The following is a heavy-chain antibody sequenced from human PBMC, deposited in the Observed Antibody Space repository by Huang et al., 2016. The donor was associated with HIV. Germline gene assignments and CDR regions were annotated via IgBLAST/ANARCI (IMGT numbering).Heavy chain of an antibody. CDR3: ARHRTSSYIDS. D-gene: IGHD3-10*01. Sequence: QLQLQQSGPGLVKPSETLSLTCSVSGGSISSSGYYWEWIRQPPGKGLECVGYIFYTATVYYNPSLKSRATISIDTSENRFSLNLTSVTAADTALYFCARHRTSSYIDSWGRGSLVTVSS. CDR1: GGSISSSGYY. V-gene: IGHV4-39*01. CDR2: IFYTATV. J-gene: IGHJ4*02.